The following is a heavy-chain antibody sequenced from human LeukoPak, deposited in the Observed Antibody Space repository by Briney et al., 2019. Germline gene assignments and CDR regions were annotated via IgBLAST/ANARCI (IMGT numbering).Heavy chain of an antibody. CDR3: AKDIDPNIVSGVSCHLDY. Sequence: GGTLSLSCAASGFTFSSYGMHGVRQAPGKGLEGVAVISYDGSNKYYADSVKGRFTISRDNSKSTLYLQMNSLRAEDTAVYYCAKDIDPNIVSGVSCHLDYWGQGTLVTVSS. D-gene: IGHD2-15*01. V-gene: IGHV3-30*18. CDR2: ISYDGSNK. J-gene: IGHJ4*02. CDR1: GFTFSSYG.